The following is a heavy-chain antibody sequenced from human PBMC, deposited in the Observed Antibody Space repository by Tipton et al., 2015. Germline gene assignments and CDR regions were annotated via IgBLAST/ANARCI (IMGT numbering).Heavy chain of an antibody. J-gene: IGHJ6*02. CDR2: IYYSGST. D-gene: IGHD5-24*01. CDR1: GGSFSDYY. CDR3: ARDLEHGMDV. V-gene: IGHV4-59*01. Sequence: LRLSCTVSGGSFSDYYWSWIRQSPGEGLEWIGYIYYSGSTHYNPSLKRRVTISLDTSKNQFSLTLNSVTAADTAVYYCARDLEHGMDVWGQGTTVTVSS.